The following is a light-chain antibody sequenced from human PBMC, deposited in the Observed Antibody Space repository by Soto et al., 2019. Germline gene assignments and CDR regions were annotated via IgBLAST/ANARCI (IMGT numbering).Light chain of an antibody. Sequence: EIGLTQSPGTLSLSPGERATLSCRASQSVSSSYLAWYQQKPGQAPRLLIYGASSRATGIPDRFSGSGSGTDFTLTISRLEPEDFAVYYCQQYSDLPMTFGQGTRLEIK. CDR3: QQYSDLPMT. V-gene: IGKV3-20*01. CDR1: QSVSSSY. CDR2: GAS. J-gene: IGKJ5*01.